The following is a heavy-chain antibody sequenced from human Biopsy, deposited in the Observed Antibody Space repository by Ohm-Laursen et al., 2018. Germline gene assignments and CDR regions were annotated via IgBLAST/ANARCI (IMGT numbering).Heavy chain of an antibody. V-gene: IGHV4-61*01. J-gene: IGHJ4*02. CDR2: IYDRGSTA. CDR1: GDSVSSGSFY. Sequence: TLSLTCTVSGDSVSSGSFYWTWIRQPPGQGLEYIGYIYDRGSTANYNPSLESRVTMSVDMPKNQFSLKLSSVTAADTATYYCARGVRSSGWPYFDSWGQGTLVTVSS. D-gene: IGHD6-19*01. CDR3: ARGVRSSGWPYFDS.